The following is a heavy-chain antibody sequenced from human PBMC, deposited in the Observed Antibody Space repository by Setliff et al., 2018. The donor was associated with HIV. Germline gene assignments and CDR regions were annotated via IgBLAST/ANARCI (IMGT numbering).Heavy chain of an antibody. CDR2: INTNTGNP. CDR3: ARGCNGGNCYHGSGWFDP. J-gene: IGHJ5*02. V-gene: IGHV7-4-1*02. Sequence: ASVKVSCKASGYTFTSYDINWVRQATGQGLEWMGWINTNTGNPTYAQGFTGRFVFSLDTSVSTAFLQINSLKAEDAAVYYCARGCNGGNCYHGSGWFDPWGQGTLVTVSS. D-gene: IGHD2-15*01. CDR1: GYTFTSYD.